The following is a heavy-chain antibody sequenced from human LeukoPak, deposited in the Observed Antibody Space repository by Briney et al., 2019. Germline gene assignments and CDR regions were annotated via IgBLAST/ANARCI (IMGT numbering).Heavy chain of an antibody. CDR2: INSDGSTI. CDR3: ARGAWDNSGSDH. CDR1: GFTFSSYA. Sequence: GGSLRLSCEASGFTFSSYAMHWVRQAPGKGLVWVSRINSDGSTIYYADSVKGRFTISRDNAKNSLYLQMNSLRAEDTAVYYCARGAWDNSGSDHWGQGTLVTVSS. V-gene: IGHV3-74*01. D-gene: IGHD5-12*01. J-gene: IGHJ4*02.